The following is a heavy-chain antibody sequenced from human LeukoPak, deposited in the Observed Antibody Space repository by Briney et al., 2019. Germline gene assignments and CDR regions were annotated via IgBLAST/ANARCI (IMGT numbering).Heavy chain of an antibody. CDR3: ASQWELLSPDAFDI. Sequence: GGSLRLSCAASGFTFSSYSMNWVRQAPGKGLEWVSYISSSSSTIYYADSVKGRFTISRDNAKNSLYLQMNSLRDVDTAVYYCASQWELLSPDAFDIWGQGTMVTVS. D-gene: IGHD1-26*01. J-gene: IGHJ3*02. V-gene: IGHV3-48*02. CDR1: GFTFSSYS. CDR2: ISSSSSTI.